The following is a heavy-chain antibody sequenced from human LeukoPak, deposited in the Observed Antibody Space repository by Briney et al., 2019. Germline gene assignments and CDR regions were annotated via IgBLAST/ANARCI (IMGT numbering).Heavy chain of an antibody. Sequence: ASVKVSCKASGYTFTSYDINWVRQATGQGLEWMGWMNPNSGNTGYAQKFQGRVTITRNTSISTAYMELRSLRSDDTAVYYCARDWGLTYYDFWSGYSAGKYYFDYWGQGTLVTVSS. CDR1: GYTFTSYD. V-gene: IGHV1-8*03. CDR2: MNPNSGNT. CDR3: ARDWGLTYYDFWSGYSAGKYYFDY. D-gene: IGHD3-3*01. J-gene: IGHJ4*02.